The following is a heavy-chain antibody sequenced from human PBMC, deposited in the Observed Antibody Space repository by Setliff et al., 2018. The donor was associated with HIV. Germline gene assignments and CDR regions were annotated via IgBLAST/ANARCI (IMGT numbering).Heavy chain of an antibody. V-gene: IGHV4-39*01. CDR1: GGSISSSSYY. CDR3: AGQIAVAGLLDY. D-gene: IGHD6-19*01. CDR2: IYYSRST. Sequence: SETLSLTCTVSGGSISSSSYYWGWIRQPPGKGLEWIGSIYYSRSTYYNPSLKSRVTISVDTSKNQFSLKLSSVTAADTAVYYCAGQIAVAGLLDYWGQGTLVTVSS. J-gene: IGHJ4*02.